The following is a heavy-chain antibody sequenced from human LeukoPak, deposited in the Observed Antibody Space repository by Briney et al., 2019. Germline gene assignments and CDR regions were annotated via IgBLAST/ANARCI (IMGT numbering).Heavy chain of an antibody. CDR2: MTWNSGSI. CDR3: AKEDHFAS. J-gene: IGHJ4*02. V-gene: IGHV3-9*01. Sequence: LALAAAGFTVVTYAAQSVSPPGREGVEGVSCMTWNSGSIGYADSVRGRFTISRDNAKNSLYLEMNSLRAEDTALYYCAKEDHFASWGQGTLVTVSS. CDR1: GFTVVTYA.